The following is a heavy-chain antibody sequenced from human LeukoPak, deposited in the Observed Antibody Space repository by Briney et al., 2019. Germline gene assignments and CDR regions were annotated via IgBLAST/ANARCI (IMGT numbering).Heavy chain of an antibody. CDR3: ARETGLYAADSSGYSYYYMDV. Sequence: ASVKVSCKASGYTFTSYYMHWVRQAPGQGLELMGIINPSGGSTSYAQKFQGRVTMTRDTSTSTVYMELSSLRSEDTAVYYCARETGLYAADSSGYSYYYMDVWGKGTTVTVSS. V-gene: IGHV1-46*01. CDR1: GYTFTSYY. J-gene: IGHJ6*03. D-gene: IGHD3-22*01. CDR2: INPSGGST.